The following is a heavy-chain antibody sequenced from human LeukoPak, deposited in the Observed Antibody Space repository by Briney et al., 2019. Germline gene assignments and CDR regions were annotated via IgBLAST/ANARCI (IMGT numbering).Heavy chain of an antibody. D-gene: IGHD3-10*01. CDR1: GYTFTGYY. J-gene: IGHJ4*02. V-gene: IGHV1-2*02. Sequence: ASVKVSCKASGYTFTGYYMHWVRQAPGQGLEWMGWINPNSGGTNYAQKFQGRVTMTRNTSISTAYMELSSLRSEDTAVYYCARGLNLWFGELFHYWGQGTLVTVSS. CDR3: ARGLNLWFGELFHY. CDR2: INPNSGGT.